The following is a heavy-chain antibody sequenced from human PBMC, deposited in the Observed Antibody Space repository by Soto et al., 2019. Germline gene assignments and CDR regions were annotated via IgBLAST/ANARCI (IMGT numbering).Heavy chain of an antibody. Sequence: PSETLSLTCTVSGGSISSDDYYWSWIRQAPGRGLEWIGYIHSSGSTYYNPSLKSRATMSIDTAGNRLSLKVSSVTVADTAVYYCARDLDGLHDDTSGPFPRPGWGQGTLVTVS. D-gene: IGHD3-22*01. CDR1: GGSISSDDYY. CDR2: IHSSGST. CDR3: ARDLDGLHDDTSGPFPRPG. V-gene: IGHV4-30-4*01. J-gene: IGHJ1*01.